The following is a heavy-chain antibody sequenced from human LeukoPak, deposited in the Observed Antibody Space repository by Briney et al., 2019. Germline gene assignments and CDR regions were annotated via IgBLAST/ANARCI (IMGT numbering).Heavy chain of an antibody. CDR3: ARDGSEYTYGIDY. CDR2: IWSDGSNE. Sequence: GGSLRLSCAASGFIFSNSGMHWVRQAPGKGLEWVAVIWSDGSNEDYADSVKGRITISGDNSKNTLYLQMQSLRVEDTAVYYCARDGSEYTYGIDYWGQGTLVTVSS. V-gene: IGHV3-33*01. D-gene: IGHD5-18*01. CDR1: GFIFSNSG. J-gene: IGHJ4*02.